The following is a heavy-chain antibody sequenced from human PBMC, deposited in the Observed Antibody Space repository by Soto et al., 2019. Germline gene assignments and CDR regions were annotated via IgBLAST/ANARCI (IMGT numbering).Heavy chain of an antibody. V-gene: IGHV3-23*01. D-gene: IGHD5-12*01. CDR2: ISGSGGST. CDR3: AKRRGSGYDTNPFDY. J-gene: IGHJ4*02. CDR1: GFTFSSYA. Sequence: GGSLRLSCAASGFTFSSYAMSWVRQAPGKGLEWVSAISGSGGSTYYADSVKGRFTISRDNSKNTLYLQMNSLRAEDTAVYYCAKRRGSGYDTNPFDYWGQGTLVTVSS.